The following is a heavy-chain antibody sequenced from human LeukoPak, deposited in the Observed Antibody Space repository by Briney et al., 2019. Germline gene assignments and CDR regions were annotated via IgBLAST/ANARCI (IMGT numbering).Heavy chain of an antibody. CDR3: AKAGVRCSSTSCYYYYYYMDV. J-gene: IGHJ6*03. D-gene: IGHD2-2*01. CDR2: IWYDGSNK. Sequence: GGSLRLSCAASGFTFSSYGMRWVRQAPGKGLEWVAVIWYDGSNKYYADSVKGRFTISRDNSKNTLYLQMNSLRAEDTAVYYCAKAGVRCSSTSCYYYYYYMDVWGKGTTVTVSS. V-gene: IGHV3-33*06. CDR1: GFTFSSYG.